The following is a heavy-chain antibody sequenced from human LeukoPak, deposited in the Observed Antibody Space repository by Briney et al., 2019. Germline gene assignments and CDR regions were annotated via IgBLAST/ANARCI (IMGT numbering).Heavy chain of an antibody. CDR3: ARSGYYYDSSGYSHAFDI. J-gene: IGHJ3*02. D-gene: IGHD3-22*01. CDR2: IYYSGST. Sequence: SETLSLTCTVSGGSISSYYWSWIRQPPGKGLEWIGYIYYSGSTNYNPSLKSRVTISVDTSKSQFSLKLSSVTAADTAVYYCARSGYYYDSSGYSHAFDIWGQGTMVTVSS. V-gene: IGHV4-59*01. CDR1: GGSISSYY.